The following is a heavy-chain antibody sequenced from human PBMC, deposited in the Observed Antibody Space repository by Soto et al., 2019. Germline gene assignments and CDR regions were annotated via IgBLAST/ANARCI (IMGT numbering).Heavy chain of an antibody. J-gene: IGHJ6*03. CDR1: GFTFSSYA. D-gene: IGHD3-3*01. Sequence: GGSLRLPCAASGFTFSSYAMSWVRQAPGKGLEWVSAISGSGGSTYYADSVKGRFTISRDNSKNTLYLQMNSLRAEDTAVYYCAKGYDFWSGYYVPHNYYYYYYMDVWGKGTTVTVSS. CDR2: ISGSGGST. CDR3: AKGYDFWSGYYVPHNYYYYYYMDV. V-gene: IGHV3-23*01.